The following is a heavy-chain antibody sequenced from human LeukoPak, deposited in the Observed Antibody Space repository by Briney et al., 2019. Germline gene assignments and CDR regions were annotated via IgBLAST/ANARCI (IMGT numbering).Heavy chain of an antibody. Sequence: GGSLRLSCTTSGITFSNSWMSWVRQAPGKGLEWVATIRPDGSEGYYADSVRGRFTISRDNSKNSFYLQMSSLRAEDTGVFYCARDVAYSAFDYWGQETLVTVSS. CDR2: IRPDGSEG. D-gene: IGHD2-21*01. CDR1: GITFSNSW. CDR3: ARDVAYSAFDY. J-gene: IGHJ4*02. V-gene: IGHV3-7*01.